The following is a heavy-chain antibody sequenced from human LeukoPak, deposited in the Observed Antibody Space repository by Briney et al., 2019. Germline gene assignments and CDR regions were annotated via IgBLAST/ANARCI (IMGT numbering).Heavy chain of an antibody. CDR2: INHSGST. Sequence: SETLSLTCAVYGGSFSGFYWSWIRQPPGKGLEWIGEINHSGSTNYNPSLKSRVTISVDTSKNQFSLKLRSVTAADTAVYYCARRRSWGWGIGLNWFDPWGQGTLVTVSS. CDR1: GGSFSGFY. D-gene: IGHD3-16*01. V-gene: IGHV4-34*01. J-gene: IGHJ5*02. CDR3: ARRRSWGWGIGLNWFDP.